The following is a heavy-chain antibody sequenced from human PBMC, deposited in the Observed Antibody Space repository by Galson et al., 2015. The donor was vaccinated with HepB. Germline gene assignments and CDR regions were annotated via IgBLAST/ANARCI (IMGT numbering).Heavy chain of an antibody. J-gene: IGHJ4*02. Sequence: SLRLSCAASGFTFSNYGMHWVRPAPGKGMEWVAVISYDGSNTYYADSVKGRITISRDNSKNTLYLQMNSLRAEDTALYYCAKDPYLYSALAGTMAGFDYWGQGTLVTVSS. D-gene: IGHD6-19*01. CDR3: AKDPYLYSALAGTMAGFDY. CDR1: GFTFSNYG. CDR2: ISYDGSNT. V-gene: IGHV3-30*18.